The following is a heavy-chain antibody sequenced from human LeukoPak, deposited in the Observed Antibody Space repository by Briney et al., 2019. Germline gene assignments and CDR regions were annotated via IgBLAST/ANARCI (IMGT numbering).Heavy chain of an antibody. CDR3: ASRFDY. Sequence: GGSLRLSCAASGFTFTNSAMTWVRQAPGKGLEWVSTIGGSGVTTYYADSVKGRFTVSRDNSKNTLYLQMNSLRAEDTAIYYRASRFDYWGQGTLVTVSS. J-gene: IGHJ4*02. CDR1: GFTFTNSA. CDR2: IGGSGVTT. V-gene: IGHV3-23*01.